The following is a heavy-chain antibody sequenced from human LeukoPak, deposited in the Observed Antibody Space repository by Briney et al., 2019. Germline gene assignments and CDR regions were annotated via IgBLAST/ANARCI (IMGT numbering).Heavy chain of an antibody. D-gene: IGHD2-2*01. J-gene: IGHJ4*02. Sequence: GGSLRLSCAASGFTLSSYAMSWVRQAPAKGLEGVSAISGSGGRTYYADSVKGRFTISRDNSKNTLYLKMNSLRAEDTAVYYCAKFAYQLLSYRDYWGEGTLVTVSS. CDR3: AKFAYQLLSYRDY. CDR2: ISGSGGRT. V-gene: IGHV3-23*01. CDR1: GFTLSSYA.